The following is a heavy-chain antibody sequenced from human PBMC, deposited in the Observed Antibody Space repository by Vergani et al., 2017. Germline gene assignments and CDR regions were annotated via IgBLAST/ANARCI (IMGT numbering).Heavy chain of an antibody. CDR1: GFSLSTSGVG. Sequence: QITLKESGPTLVKPTQTLTLTCTFSGFSLSTSGVGVGWIRQPPGKALEWLALIYWNDDKRYSPSLKSRLTITKDTSKNQVVLTMTNMDPVDTATYYGAHRMGSGLWYRPFDYWGQGTLVTVSS. V-gene: IGHV2-5*01. CDR3: AHRMGSGLWYRPFDY. D-gene: IGHD6-19*01. J-gene: IGHJ4*02. CDR2: IYWNDDK.